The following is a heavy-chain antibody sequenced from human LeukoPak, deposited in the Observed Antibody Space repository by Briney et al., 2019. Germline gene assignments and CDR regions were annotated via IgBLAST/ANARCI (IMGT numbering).Heavy chain of an antibody. Sequence: GGSLRLSCAASGFTFSDYYMSWICQAPGKGLEWVSYISSSSSYTNYADSVKGRFTISRDNAKNSLNLQMNSLRAEDTAVYYCARNRNYRSIDEKVDYFDYWGQGTLVTVSS. J-gene: IGHJ4*02. CDR2: ISSSSSYT. CDR3: ARNRNYRSIDEKVDYFDY. CDR1: GFTFSDYY. V-gene: IGHV3-11*03. D-gene: IGHD6-6*01.